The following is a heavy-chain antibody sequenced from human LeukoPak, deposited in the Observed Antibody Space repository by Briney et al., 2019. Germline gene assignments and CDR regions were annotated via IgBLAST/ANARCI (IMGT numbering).Heavy chain of an antibody. D-gene: IGHD5-12*01. Sequence: GGSLRLSCAASGFIFSSYAMSWVRQAPGKGLEWVSAISGSGGSTYYADSVKGRFTISRDNSKNTLYLQMNSLRVEDTAVYYCAKDRPGRWLQLQAFDIWGQGTMVTVSS. J-gene: IGHJ3*02. CDR3: AKDRPGRWLQLQAFDI. V-gene: IGHV3-23*01. CDR1: GFIFSSYA. CDR2: ISGSGGST.